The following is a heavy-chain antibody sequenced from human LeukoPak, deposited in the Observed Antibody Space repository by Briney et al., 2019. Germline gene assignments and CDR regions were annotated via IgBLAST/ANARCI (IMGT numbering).Heavy chain of an antibody. J-gene: IGHJ4*02. CDR3: ARDGRPSYDTSGYYFPGDY. Sequence: ASAKVSCKASGYTFTSFYVHWVRQAPGQGLEWMAIINPSGGTARYAWKSQGRVTVTRDTSTGTGYMELSSLRSEDTAVYYCARDGRPSYDTSGYYFPGDYWGQGTLVTVSS. CDR1: GYTFTSFY. CDR2: INPSGGTA. V-gene: IGHV1-46*01. D-gene: IGHD3-22*01.